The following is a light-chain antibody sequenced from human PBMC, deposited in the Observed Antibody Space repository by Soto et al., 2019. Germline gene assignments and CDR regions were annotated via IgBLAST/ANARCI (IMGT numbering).Light chain of an antibody. CDR1: QSVSSSY. Sequence: EIVLTQSPGALSLSPGERATLSCGASQSVSSSYLAWYQQKPGQAPRLLIYGASTRATGIPDRFSGSGSGTDFTLTISRLEPEDSAVYYCQQYGSSPRTFGQGTKVDIK. V-gene: IGKV3-20*01. CDR3: QQYGSSPRT. CDR2: GAS. J-gene: IGKJ1*01.